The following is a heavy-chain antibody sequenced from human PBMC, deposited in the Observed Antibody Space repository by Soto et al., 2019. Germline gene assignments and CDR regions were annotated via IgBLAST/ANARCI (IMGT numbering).Heavy chain of an antibody. Sequence: EVQLVESGGNLVQPGGSLRLSCAASGLTFSGYWMHWVRQAPGKGLIWVSRINNDGTTTNYADSVKGRFTISRDNAQNTVYLQMNSLRAEDTAVYYCARDRVIGSGSMDYWGQGNLVTVSS. J-gene: IGHJ4*02. CDR3: ARDRVIGSGSMDY. D-gene: IGHD3-10*01. V-gene: IGHV3-74*01. CDR1: GLTFSGYW. CDR2: INNDGTTT.